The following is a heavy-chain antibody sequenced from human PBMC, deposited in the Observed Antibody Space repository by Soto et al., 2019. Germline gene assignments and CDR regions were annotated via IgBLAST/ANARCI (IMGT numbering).Heavy chain of an antibody. J-gene: IGHJ4*02. D-gene: IGHD3-3*01. CDR2: IYYSGST. CDR1: GGSISRYY. V-gene: IGHV4-59*01. CDR3: ARGGTIFGVVTD. Sequence: SETLSLTCTVSGGSISRYYWSWSRQPPGKGLEWIGYIYYSGSTNYNPSLKSRVTISVDTSKNQFSLKLSSVTAADTAVYYCARGGTIFGVVTDWGQGTLVTVSS.